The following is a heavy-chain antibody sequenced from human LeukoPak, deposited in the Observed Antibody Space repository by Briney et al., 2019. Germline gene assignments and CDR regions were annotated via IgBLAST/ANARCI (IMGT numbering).Heavy chain of an antibody. Sequence: GGSLRLSCVASGFTFSDYYMSWIRQAPGKGLEWVSYISSSGSTIYYADSVKGRFTISRDNAKNSLYLQMNSLRAEDTAVYYCARDLWKAAHGEFDYWGQGTLVTVSS. V-gene: IGHV3-11*04. CDR3: ARDLWKAAHGEFDY. CDR1: GFTFSDYY. D-gene: IGHD1-1*01. CDR2: ISSSGSTI. J-gene: IGHJ4*02.